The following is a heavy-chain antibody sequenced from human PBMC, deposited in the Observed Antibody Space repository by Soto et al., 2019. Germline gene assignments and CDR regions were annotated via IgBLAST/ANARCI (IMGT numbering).Heavy chain of an antibody. Sequence: QITLKESGPTLVKPTQTLTLTCTFSGISLSTSGVGVGWIRQPPGKALEWLAVIYWDDDKRYSPSLKSRLTITKDTSKNQVVLTMTNMDPVDTATYYCARQDFYYPFDPWGQGTLVTVSS. CDR1: GISLSTSGVG. V-gene: IGHV2-5*02. J-gene: IGHJ5*02. D-gene: IGHD2-21*02. CDR2: IYWDDDK. CDR3: ARQDFYYPFDP.